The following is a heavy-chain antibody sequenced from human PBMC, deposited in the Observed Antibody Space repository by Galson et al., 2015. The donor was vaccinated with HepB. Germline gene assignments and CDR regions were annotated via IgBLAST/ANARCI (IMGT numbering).Heavy chain of an antibody. CDR3: AKVAGSSGWLYYYYGMDV. CDR2: ISYDGSNK. Sequence: SLRLSCAASGFTFSSYGMHWVRQAPGKGLEWVAVISYDGSNKYYADSVKGRFTISRDNSKNTLYLQMNSLRAEDTAVYYCAKVAGSSGWLYYYYGMDVWGQGTTVTVSS. CDR1: GFTFSSYG. J-gene: IGHJ6*02. V-gene: IGHV3-30*18. D-gene: IGHD6-19*01.